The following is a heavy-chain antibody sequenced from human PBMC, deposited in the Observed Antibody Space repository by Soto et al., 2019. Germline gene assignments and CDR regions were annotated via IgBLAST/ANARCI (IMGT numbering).Heavy chain of an antibody. V-gene: IGHV3-7*04. Sequence: EDQLVESGGGLVQPGGSLRLTCAVSGFSFRSDWMNWVLQSPGKGLEWVANTNQDGSEKYSLDSVKGRFTIFRDNAKNSLYLQMNSLRAEDTAVYYCSGGVGDAIWGQGTLVTVSS. D-gene: IGHD1-26*01. CDR3: SGGVGDAI. CDR1: GFSFRSDW. CDR2: TNQDGSEK. J-gene: IGHJ4*02.